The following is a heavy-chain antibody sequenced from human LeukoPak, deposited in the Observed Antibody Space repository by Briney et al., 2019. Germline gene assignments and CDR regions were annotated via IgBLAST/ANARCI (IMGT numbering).Heavy chain of an antibody. V-gene: IGHV3-48*03. CDR3: ARSMVRGVIISLRYYGMDV. D-gene: IGHD3-10*01. CDR1: GFTFSSYE. CDR2: ISSSGSTI. Sequence: GGSLRLSCAASGFTFSSYEMNWVRQAPGKVLEWVSYISSSGSTIYYADSVKGRFTISRDNAKNSLYLQMNSLRAEDTAVYYCARSMVRGVIISLRYYGMDVWGKGTTVTVSS. J-gene: IGHJ6*04.